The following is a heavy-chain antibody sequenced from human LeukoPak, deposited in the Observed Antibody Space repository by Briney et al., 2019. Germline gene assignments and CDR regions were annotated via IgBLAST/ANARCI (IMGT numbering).Heavy chain of an antibody. V-gene: IGHV3-23*01. CDR3: AKGRLPVAATLDY. CDR2: ISGPGSST. CDR1: GFTFSNYG. Sequence: GGSLRLSCAASGFTFSNYGMSWVRQAPGMGLEWVSTISGPGSSTYYADCVKGRFTISRDNSKNTLYLQVNSLRAEDTALYYCAKGRLPVAATLDYWGQGTLVTVSS. J-gene: IGHJ4*02. D-gene: IGHD6-19*01.